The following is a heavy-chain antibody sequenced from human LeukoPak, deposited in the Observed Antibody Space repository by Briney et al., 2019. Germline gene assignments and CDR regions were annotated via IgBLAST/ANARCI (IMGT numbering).Heavy chain of an antibody. CDR2: ISGSGRRT. D-gene: IGHD1-14*01. CDR1: GFTFSNFG. V-gene: IGHV3-23*01. J-gene: IGHJ1*01. Sequence: PGGSLRLSCVASGFTFSNFGMNWVRRAPGKGLEWVSAISGSGRRTSYADSVKGRFTMSRDNSKNTLYLQMNSLRVEDTAVYYCARDEGHLCGDHLTAEYFQHWGQGTRVTVSS. CDR3: ARDEGHLCGDHLTAEYFQH.